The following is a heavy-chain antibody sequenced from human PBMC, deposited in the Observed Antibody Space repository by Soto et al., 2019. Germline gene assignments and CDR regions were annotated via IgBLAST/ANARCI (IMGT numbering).Heavy chain of an antibody. D-gene: IGHD3-3*01. CDR2: IYYSGST. CDR1: GGSISSGAYY. V-gene: IGHV4-31*03. CDR3: ARWWSGSRQGFDP. J-gene: IGHJ5*02. Sequence: QVQLQESGPGLVKPSQTLSLTCTVSGGSISSGAYYWSWIRQHPGKGLEWIGYIYYSGSTYYNPSLQSRVTISVDTSKHQFSLKLSSVTAADTAVYYCARWWSGSRQGFDPWGQGTLVTVSS.